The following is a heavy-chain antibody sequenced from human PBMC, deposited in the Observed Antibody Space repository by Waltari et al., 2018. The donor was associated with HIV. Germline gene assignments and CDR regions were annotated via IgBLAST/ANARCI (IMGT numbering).Heavy chain of an antibody. V-gene: IGHV4-31*03. CDR3: SRLTTFYFDY. Sequence: QVQLQESGPGLVKPSQTLSLTCSVSGGSISGGTDYWSWIRQHPGQGLEWSGYIQDSGSTYYNPSLRSRVTISVDTSKNHFSLKLSSVTAADTAVYYCSRLTTFYFDYWGQGTLVTVSS. CDR2: IQDSGST. J-gene: IGHJ4*02. D-gene: IGHD3-16*01. CDR1: GGSISGGTDY.